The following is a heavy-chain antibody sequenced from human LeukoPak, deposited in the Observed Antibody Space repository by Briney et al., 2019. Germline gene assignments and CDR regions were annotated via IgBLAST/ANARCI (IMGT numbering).Heavy chain of an antibody. CDR3: ARVLAAAGI. Sequence: GGSLRLSCSASGFTFSRHAMHWVRQAPGKGLEWVSSISSSSSYIYYADSVKGRFTISRDNAKNSLYLQMNSLRAEDTAVYYCARVLAAAGIWGQGTLVTVSS. D-gene: IGHD6-13*01. CDR2: ISSSSSYI. J-gene: IGHJ4*03. V-gene: IGHV3-21*01. CDR1: GFTFSRHA.